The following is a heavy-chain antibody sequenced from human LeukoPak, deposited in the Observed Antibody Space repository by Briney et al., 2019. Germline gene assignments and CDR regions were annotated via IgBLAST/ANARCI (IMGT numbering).Heavy chain of an antibody. CDR1: GGSFSGCY. J-gene: IGHJ4*02. V-gene: IGHV4-34*01. Sequence: PSETLSLTCAVYGGSFSGCYWSWIRQPPGKGLEWIGEINHSGSTNYNPSLKSRVTISVDTSKNQFSLKLSSVTAADTAVYYCARGSRWLADYWGQGTLVTVSS. CDR2: INHSGST. D-gene: IGHD6-19*01. CDR3: ARGSRWLADY.